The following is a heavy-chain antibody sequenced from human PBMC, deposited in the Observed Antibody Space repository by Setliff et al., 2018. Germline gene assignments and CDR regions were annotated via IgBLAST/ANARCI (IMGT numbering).Heavy chain of an antibody. CDR2: IYIGGSA. Sequence: PSETLSLTCTVSCGSISSYYWSWIRQPAGKGLEWIGHIYIGGSANYNPSLKSRVTMSIDTSKNQFSLKLNSVTAADTAVYYCARGKRLPPPRTARGYSGYDYWGQGTLVTVSS. J-gene: IGHJ4*02. V-gene: IGHV4-4*07. CDR3: ARGKRLPPPRTARGYSGYDY. D-gene: IGHD5-12*01. CDR1: CGSISSYY.